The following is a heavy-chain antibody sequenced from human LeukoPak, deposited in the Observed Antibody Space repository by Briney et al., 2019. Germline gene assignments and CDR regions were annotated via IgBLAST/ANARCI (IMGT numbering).Heavy chain of an antibody. CDR3: ARDPGVVVAAYSGPFDY. D-gene: IGHD2-15*01. CDR1: GFTFSSYG. Sequence: GGSLRLSCAASGFTFSSYGMHWVRQAPGKGLEWVSSISTSSNYIYYADSVKGRFTISRDNAKNSLYLQMNSLRAEDTAVYYCARDPGVVVAAYSGPFDYWGQGALVTVSS. J-gene: IGHJ4*02. CDR2: ISTSSNYI. V-gene: IGHV3-21*01.